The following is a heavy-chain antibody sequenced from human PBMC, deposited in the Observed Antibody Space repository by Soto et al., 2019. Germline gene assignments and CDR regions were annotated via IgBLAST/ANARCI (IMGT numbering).Heavy chain of an antibody. D-gene: IGHD3-22*01. CDR3: AKGYDSSGQYPEFDY. CDR2: ISWDGGST. CDR1: GFTFDDYA. V-gene: IGHV3-43D*04. Sequence: GALRLSCAASGFTFDDYAMHWVRQAPGKGLEWVSLISWDGGSTYYADSVKGRFTISRDNSKNSLYLQMNSLRAADTALYYCAKGYDSSGQYPEFDYWGQGTLVTVSS. J-gene: IGHJ4*02.